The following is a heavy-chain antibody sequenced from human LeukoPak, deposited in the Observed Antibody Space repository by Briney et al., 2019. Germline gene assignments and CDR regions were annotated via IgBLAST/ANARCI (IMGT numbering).Heavy chain of an antibody. CDR3: AKVHDYYDSSGYYSY. CDR1: GYTFTGYY. J-gene: IGHJ4*02. CDR2: INPNSGGT. V-gene: IGHV1-2*02. Sequence: ASVEVSCKASGYTFTGYYMHWVRQAPGQGLEWMGWINPNSGGTNYAQKFQGRVTMTRDTSISTAYMELSRLRSDDTAVYYCAKVHDYYDSSGYYSYWGQGTLVTVSS. D-gene: IGHD3-22*01.